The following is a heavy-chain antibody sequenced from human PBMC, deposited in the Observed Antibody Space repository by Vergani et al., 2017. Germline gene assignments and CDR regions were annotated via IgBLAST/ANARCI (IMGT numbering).Heavy chain of an antibody. V-gene: IGHV3-11*05. CDR2: ISSSSSYT. CDR1: GFTFSDYY. Sequence: QVQLVESGGGLVKPGGSLRLSCAASGFTFSDYYMSWIRQAPGKGLEWVSYISSSSSYTNYADSVKGRVTISIDNAKNSLSLQMNNLRAEDTAVYYCARVNKPQFIAAAGSFDYWGQGTLVTVSS. D-gene: IGHD6-13*01. J-gene: IGHJ4*02. CDR3: ARVNKPQFIAAAGSFDY.